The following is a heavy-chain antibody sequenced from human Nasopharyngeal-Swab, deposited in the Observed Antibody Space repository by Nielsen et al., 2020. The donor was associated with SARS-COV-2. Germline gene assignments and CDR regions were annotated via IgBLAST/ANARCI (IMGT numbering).Heavy chain of an antibody. CDR2: ISVNGAST. Sequence: GGSLRPSGAASGFTFSSYAMTWVRQAPGKGLEWVSSISVNGASTYYAGSVKGRFTISRDNSRNTLYLQLNSLRAEDTAIYYCAKRVAGKYYYMDVWGKGTTVTVSS. V-gene: IGHV3-23*01. CDR1: GFTFSSYA. CDR3: AKRVAGKYYYMDV. J-gene: IGHJ6*03. D-gene: IGHD3-10*01.